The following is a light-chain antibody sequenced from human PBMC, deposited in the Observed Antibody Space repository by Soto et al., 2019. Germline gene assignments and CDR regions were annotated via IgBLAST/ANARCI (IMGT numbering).Light chain of an antibody. V-gene: IGKV3-11*01. CDR2: DAS. J-gene: IGKJ4*01. CDR1: QSVRSY. Sequence: EIVLTQSPATVSLSPGERATLSCRSSQSVRSYLAWYQQKPGQAPRLLISDASNRATGIPARFSGSGSGTNFTLTISSLEHDDFGVYYCQQRSDWPLTFGGGTTVEI. CDR3: QQRSDWPLT.